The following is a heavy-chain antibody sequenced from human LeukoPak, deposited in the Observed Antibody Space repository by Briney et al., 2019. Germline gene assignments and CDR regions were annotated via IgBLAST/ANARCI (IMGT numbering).Heavy chain of an antibody. Sequence: PGGSLRLSCAASGFIFGDYGMHWVRQAPGKGLEWVAVISYDGSNKYYADSVKGRFTISRDNSKNTLYLQMNSLRAEDTAVYYCAKSPRGVVIGAFDIWGQGTMVTVSS. CDR2: ISYDGSNK. CDR1: GFIFGDYG. J-gene: IGHJ3*02. D-gene: IGHD2-21*01. CDR3: AKSPRGVVIGAFDI. V-gene: IGHV3-30*18.